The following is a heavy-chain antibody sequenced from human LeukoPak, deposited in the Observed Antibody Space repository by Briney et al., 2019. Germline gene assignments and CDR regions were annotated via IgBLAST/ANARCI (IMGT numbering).Heavy chain of an antibody. J-gene: IGHJ6*02. D-gene: IGHD3-3*01. V-gene: IGHV3-30*18. CDR2: ISYDGSNK. CDR1: GFTFSSYG. CDR3: AKDTIRFLEWLRDYYYYGMDV. Sequence: GRSLRLSCAASGFTFSSYGMHWVRQAPGKGLEWVAVISYDGSNKYYADSVKGRFTISRDNSKNTLYLQMNSLRAEDTAVYYCAKDTIRFLEWLRDYYYYGMDVWGQGTTVTVSS.